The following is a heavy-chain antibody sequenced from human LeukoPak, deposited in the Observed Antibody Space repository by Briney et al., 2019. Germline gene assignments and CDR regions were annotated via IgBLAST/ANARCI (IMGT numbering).Heavy chain of an antibody. CDR1: GFTFTSLP. CDR2: SSTHGSDE. J-gene: IGHJ4*02. D-gene: IGHD3-22*01. V-gene: IGHV3-30*04. Sequence: GGSLRLSCAASGFTFTSLPLHWVRQAPGKGLEWVAVSSTHGSDEYYADSVKGRFTVFSDNSKKTVYLQMDSLRAEDTAVYHCAMDYYDSNGYSRGWDYWGQGTLVTVSS. CDR3: AMDYYDSNGYSRGWDY.